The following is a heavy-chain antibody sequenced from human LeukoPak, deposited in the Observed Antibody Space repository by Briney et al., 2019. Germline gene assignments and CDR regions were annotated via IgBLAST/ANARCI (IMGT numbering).Heavy chain of an antibody. V-gene: IGHV3-30*01. D-gene: IGHD6-13*01. CDR2: ISYDGSNK. CDR3: ARDSIAAAGLFDY. J-gene: IGHJ4*02. CDR1: GFTFSSYA. Sequence: GGSLRLSCAASGFTFSSYAMHWVRQAPGKGLEWVAVISYDGSNKYYADSVKGRFTISRDNSKNTLYLQTNSLRAEDTAVYYCARDSIAAAGLFDYWGQGTLVTVSS.